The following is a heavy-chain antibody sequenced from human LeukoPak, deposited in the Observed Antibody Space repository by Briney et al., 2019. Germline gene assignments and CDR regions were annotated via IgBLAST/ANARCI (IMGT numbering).Heavy chain of an antibody. V-gene: IGHV5-51*01. CDR1: GYSFTSYW. J-gene: IGHJ5*02. CDR3: ARLETVAAAWNWFDP. CDR2: IYPGDSDT. D-gene: IGHD6-13*01. Sequence: GESLKISCKGSGYSFTSYWIGWVRQMPGKGLEWMGIIYPGDSDTRYSPSFQGQVTISADKSISTAYLQWSSLKASDTATYYCARLETVAAAWNWFDPWGQGTLVTVSS.